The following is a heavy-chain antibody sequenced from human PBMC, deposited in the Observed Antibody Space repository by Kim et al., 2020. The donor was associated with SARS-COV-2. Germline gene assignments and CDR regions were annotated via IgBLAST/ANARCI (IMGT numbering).Heavy chain of an antibody. J-gene: IGHJ4*02. V-gene: IGHV1-18*01. CDR1: GYTFTSYG. D-gene: IGHD3-22*01. CDR2: ISVYNANT. CDR3: ARDPAYGSSVYAADY. Sequence: ASVKVSCKASGYTFTSYGISWLRQAPGQGLEWMGWISVYNANTNYAQNLQARLTMTTDTSTSTAYMELRSLTSDDTAVYYCARDPAYGSSVYAADYWGQGTLVTVSS.